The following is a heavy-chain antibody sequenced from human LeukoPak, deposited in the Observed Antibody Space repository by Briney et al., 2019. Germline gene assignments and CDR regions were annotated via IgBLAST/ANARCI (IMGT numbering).Heavy chain of an antibody. CDR2: IIPIFGTA. CDR1: GGTFSSYA. Sequence: SVNVSCKASGGTFSSYAISWVRQAPGQGLEWMGGIIPIFGTANYAQKFQGRVTITADESTSTAYMELSSLRSEDTAVYYCAVRWELLHAFDIWGQGTMVTVSS. CDR3: AVRWELLHAFDI. D-gene: IGHD1-26*01. V-gene: IGHV1-69*13. J-gene: IGHJ3*02.